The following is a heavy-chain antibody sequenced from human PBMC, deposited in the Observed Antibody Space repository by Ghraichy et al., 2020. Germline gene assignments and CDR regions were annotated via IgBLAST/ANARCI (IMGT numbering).Heavy chain of an antibody. CDR1: GFTFSSYS. J-gene: IGHJ4*02. Sequence: GGSLRLSCAASGFTFSSYSMNWVRQAPGKGLEWVSSISSSSSYIYYADSVKGRFTISRDNAKNSLYLQMNSLRAEDTAVYYCARGVGVKGHFDYWGQGTLVTVSS. CDR2: ISSSSSYI. D-gene: IGHD4-23*01. V-gene: IGHV3-21*01. CDR3: ARGVGVKGHFDY.